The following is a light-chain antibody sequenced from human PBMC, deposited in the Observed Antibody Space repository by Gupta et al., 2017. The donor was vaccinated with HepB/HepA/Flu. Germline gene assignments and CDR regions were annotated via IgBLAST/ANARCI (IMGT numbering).Light chain of an antibody. CDR2: KAS. CDR3: QQDNSYLCS. J-gene: IGKJ2*04. V-gene: IGKV1-5*03. Sequence: DIQMTQSPSTLSASVGDRVTITCRASQSISSWLAWYQQKPGKAPKLLIYKASSLESGVPSRFSGSGSGTEFTLTISSLQPDDFATYYCQQDNSYLCSFGQGTKLEIK. CDR1: QSISSW.